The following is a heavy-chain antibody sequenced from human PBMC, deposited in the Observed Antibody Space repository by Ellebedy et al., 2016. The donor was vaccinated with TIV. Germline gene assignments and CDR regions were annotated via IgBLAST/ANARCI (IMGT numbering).Heavy chain of an antibody. CDR1: GFTFNSYA. D-gene: IGHD3-10*01. Sequence: PGGSLRLSCEASGFTFNSYAFHWVRQAPGRGLEWVAFISYDGTTQYHADSVKGRFTVSRDNSKNTLNLQMNSLRLEDTAVYYCAKVLFAFGEFESPFDPWGQGTLVTVSS. CDR2: ISYDGTTQ. CDR3: AKVLFAFGEFESPFDP. V-gene: IGHV3-30*04. J-gene: IGHJ5*02.